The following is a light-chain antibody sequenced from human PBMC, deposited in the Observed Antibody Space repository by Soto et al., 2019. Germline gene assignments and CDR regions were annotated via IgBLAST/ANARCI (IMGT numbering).Light chain of an antibody. V-gene: IGKV3-20*01. J-gene: IGKJ4*01. Sequence: VLTQSPTTPSLSPGERASLSCRASQSISRSLAWYQQKPGQAPRLLIYDASNRATGIPARFSGSGSGTDFTLTISRLEPADFAVYYCQQYGRSPLTFGGGTKVDIK. CDR3: QQYGRSPLT. CDR1: QSISRS. CDR2: DAS.